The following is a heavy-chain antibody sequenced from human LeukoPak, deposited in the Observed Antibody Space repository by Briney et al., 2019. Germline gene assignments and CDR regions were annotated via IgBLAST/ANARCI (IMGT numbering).Heavy chain of an antibody. CDR2: INPNSGGT. CDR3: ARGSIAVPFDY. J-gene: IGHJ4*02. V-gene: IGHV1-2*06. Sequence: ASVKVSCKTSGGTFNNSAISWVRQAPGQGLEWMGRINPNSGGTNYAQKFQGRVTMTRDTSISTAYMELSRLRSDDTAVYYCARGSIAVPFDYWGQGTLVTVSS. D-gene: IGHD6-6*01. CDR1: GGTFNNSA.